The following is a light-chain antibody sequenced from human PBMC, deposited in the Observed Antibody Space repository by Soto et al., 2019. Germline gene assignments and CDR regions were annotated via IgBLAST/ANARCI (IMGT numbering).Light chain of an antibody. V-gene: IGKV3-20*01. CDR3: QQYGSWP. CDR1: QTISSNY. J-gene: IGKJ1*01. CDR2: GTS. Sequence: EIVLTQSPGTLSVSPGERATLSCRASQTISSNYLAWYQQKPGQAPSLLIYGTSSRATGIPDRFSGSGSGTDFTLTIRRLEPEDSAIYYCQQYGSWPFGQGTKVEIK.